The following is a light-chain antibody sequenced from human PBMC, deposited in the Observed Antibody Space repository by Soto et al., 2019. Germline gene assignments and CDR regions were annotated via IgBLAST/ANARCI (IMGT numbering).Light chain of an antibody. CDR1: QSVSSY. CDR3: QQRSSWRVT. J-gene: IGKJ4*01. V-gene: IGKV3-11*01. Sequence: EIVLTQFPATLSLSPGERATLSCRASQSVSSYLAWYQQKPCQAPRLVIYDASKRATGIPARFSGSGSGTDFTLTISSLEPEDFAVYYYQQRSSWRVTFGGGTKVEIK. CDR2: DAS.